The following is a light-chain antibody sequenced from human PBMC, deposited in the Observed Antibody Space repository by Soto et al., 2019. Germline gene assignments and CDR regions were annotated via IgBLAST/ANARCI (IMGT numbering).Light chain of an antibody. CDR1: QSVSSY. CDR3: QQRWSWPLT. V-gene: IGKV3-11*01. J-gene: IGKJ4*01. Sequence: EIVLTQSPATLSLSPGERATLACRASQSVSSYLAWYQQKPGQAPRLLIYDASNRATGIPARFSGSGSGTDFTLTISSLEPEDFAVSYCQQRWSWPLTSGGGTKVDNK. CDR2: DAS.